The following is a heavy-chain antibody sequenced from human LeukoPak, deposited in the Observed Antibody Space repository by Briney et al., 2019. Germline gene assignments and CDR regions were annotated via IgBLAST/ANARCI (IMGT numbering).Heavy chain of an antibody. D-gene: IGHD4-23*01. CDR2: IIPIFGTP. J-gene: IGHJ3*02. Sequence: SVKVSCKASGGTFSSYAISWVRQAPGQGLEWMGGIIPIFGTPNYAQKFQGRVTITTDESTSTAYMELSSLRSEDTAMYYCARDLPDFSLRISSGGFDIWGQGTMVTVSS. CDR1: GGTFSSYA. V-gene: IGHV1-69*05. CDR3: ARDLPDFSLRISSGGFDI.